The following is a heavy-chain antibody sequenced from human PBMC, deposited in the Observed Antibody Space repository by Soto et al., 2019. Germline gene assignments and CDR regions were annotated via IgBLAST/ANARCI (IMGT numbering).Heavy chain of an antibody. CDR2: ISSSSGYI. CDR1: GFTFSSYS. J-gene: IGHJ6*02. CDR3: ARDYYDSSGHKWYYGMDV. V-gene: IGHV3-21*01. Sequence: GGSLRLSCAASGFTFSSYSMNWVRQAPGKGLEWVSSISSSSGYIYYADSVKGRFTISRDNAKNSLYLQMNSLRAEDTAVYYCARDYYDSSGHKWYYGMDVWGQGTTVTVSS. D-gene: IGHD3-22*01.